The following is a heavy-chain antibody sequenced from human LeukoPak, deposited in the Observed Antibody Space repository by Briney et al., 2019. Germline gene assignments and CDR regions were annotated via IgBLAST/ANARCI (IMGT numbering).Heavy chain of an antibody. J-gene: IGHJ1*01. CDR2: IYYSGST. Sequence: SETLSLTCTVSGGSISSYYWSWIRQPPGKGLECIGYIYYSGSTNYNPSLKSRVTISVATSKNQFSLKLSSVTAADTAVYYCASHFRYCSSTSCDVEYFQHWGQGTLVTVSS. CDR3: ASHFRYCSSTSCDVEYFQH. D-gene: IGHD2-2*01. V-gene: IGHV4-59*01. CDR1: GGSISSYY.